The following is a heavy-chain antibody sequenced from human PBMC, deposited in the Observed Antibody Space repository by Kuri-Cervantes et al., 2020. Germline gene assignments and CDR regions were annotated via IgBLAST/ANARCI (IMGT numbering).Heavy chain of an antibody. CDR1: GYTFTSYD. D-gene: IGHD2-2*01. J-gene: IGHJ6*03. CDR2: IIPIFGTA. Sequence: SVKVSCKASGYTFTSYDINWVRQATGQGLEWMGGIIPIFGTANYAQKFQGRVTITADESTSTAYMEPSSLRSEDTAVYYCASIRHCSSTSCYLYYYYYMDVWGKGTTVTVSS. V-gene: IGHV1-69*13. CDR3: ASIRHCSSTSCYLYYYYYMDV.